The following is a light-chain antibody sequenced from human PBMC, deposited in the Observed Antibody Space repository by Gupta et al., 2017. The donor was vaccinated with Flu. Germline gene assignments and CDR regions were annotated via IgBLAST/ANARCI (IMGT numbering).Light chain of an antibody. CDR3: QQYGSSPLLT. CDR1: QSVSSSS. Sequence: EIVLTQSPGTLSLSPGERATLSCRASQSVSSSSLAWYQQKPGQDSRLLIYDSSSRATGIPDRFSGSGSGTDFTLTISRLEPEDFAVYYCQQYGSSPLLTFGGGTKVEIK. V-gene: IGKV3-20*01. J-gene: IGKJ4*01. CDR2: DSS.